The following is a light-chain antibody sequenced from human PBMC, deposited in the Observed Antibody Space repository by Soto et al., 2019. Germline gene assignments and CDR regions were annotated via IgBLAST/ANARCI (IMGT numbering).Light chain of an antibody. V-gene: IGKV1-5*03. Sequence: DIQMTQSPSTLSASVGDRVTITFRASQSISSWLAWYQQKPGKAPKLLIFKASSLESGVPSRFSGSGSGTEFTLTISSLQPDDFATYYCQQYNSYSPKFGQGTKVDIK. CDR3: QQYNSYSPK. CDR2: KAS. J-gene: IGKJ1*01. CDR1: QSISSW.